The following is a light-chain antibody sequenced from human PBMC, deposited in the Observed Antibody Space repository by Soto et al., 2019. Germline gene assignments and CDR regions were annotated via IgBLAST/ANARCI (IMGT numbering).Light chain of an antibody. V-gene: IGLV2-18*02. CDR1: TSDVGSYNR. J-gene: IGLJ2*01. CDR2: DVI. CDR3: SSYTSSSTLV. Sequence: QSALTQPPSVSGSPGQSVTISCTGTTSDVGSYNRVYWYQQPPGTAPKLMICDVINRPSGVPDRFSGSKSGNTASLTISGLQAEDEADYYCSSYTSSSTLVFGGGTKLTVL.